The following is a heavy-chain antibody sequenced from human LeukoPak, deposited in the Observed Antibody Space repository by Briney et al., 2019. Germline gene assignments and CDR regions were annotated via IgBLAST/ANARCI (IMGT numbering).Heavy chain of an antibody. V-gene: IGHV4-59*01. CDR1: GAPITSYF. CDR3: ARDLKLWGILGHFDP. CDR2: IYYKGTT. D-gene: IGHD3-16*01. J-gene: IGHJ5*02. Sequence: SGTLSLTCSVSGAPITSYFWSWVRLSPGRGLEWIGHIYYKGTTDYNPSLKSRVSMSIDKSKSQVSLSLTSVTAADTAIYFCARDLKLWGILGHFDPWGPGTQVIVSS.